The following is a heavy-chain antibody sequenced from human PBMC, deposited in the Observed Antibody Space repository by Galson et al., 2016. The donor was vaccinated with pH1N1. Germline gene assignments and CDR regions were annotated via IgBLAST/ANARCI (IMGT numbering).Heavy chain of an antibody. V-gene: IGHV3-23*01. Sequence: SLRLSCAASGFTFSNYVMGWVRQAPGKGLQWVSSINPSTISTYYADSVKGRFTISRDNFRDTLYLQMNSLRVEDTAVYYCARDRINMIVGAGTAFDIWGQGTMVIVSS. D-gene: IGHD3-22*01. J-gene: IGHJ3*02. CDR1: GFTFSNYV. CDR2: INPSTIST. CDR3: ARDRINMIVGAGTAFDI.